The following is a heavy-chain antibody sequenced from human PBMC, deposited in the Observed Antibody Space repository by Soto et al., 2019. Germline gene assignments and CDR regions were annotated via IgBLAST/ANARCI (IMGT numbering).Heavy chain of an antibody. D-gene: IGHD3-22*01. J-gene: IGHJ4*02. Sequence: ASVKVSCKASGYTFTSYGISWVRQAPGQGLEWMGWISAYNGNTNYAQKLQGRVTMTTDTSTSTAYMELRSLRSDDTAVYYCARGFAGYYDSSGYYYWGQGTLVTVSS. V-gene: IGHV1-18*01. CDR1: GYTFTSYG. CDR3: ARGFAGYYDSSGYYY. CDR2: ISAYNGNT.